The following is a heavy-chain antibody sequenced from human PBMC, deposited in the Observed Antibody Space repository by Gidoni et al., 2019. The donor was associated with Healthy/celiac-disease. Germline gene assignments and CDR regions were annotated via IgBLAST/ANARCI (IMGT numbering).Heavy chain of an antibody. V-gene: IGHV3-48*02. CDR3: ARDRGEDDFWSGYRKGIDP. J-gene: IGHJ5*02. CDR1: GFTFSSYS. Sequence: EVQLVESGGGLVQPGGSLRLSCAASGFTFSSYSMNWVRQAPGKGLEWVSYISSSSTIDYADSVKGRFTISRDNAKNSLYLQMNSLRDEDTAVYYCARDRGEDDFWSGYRKGIDPWGQGTLVTVSS. D-gene: IGHD3-3*01. CDR2: ISSSSTI.